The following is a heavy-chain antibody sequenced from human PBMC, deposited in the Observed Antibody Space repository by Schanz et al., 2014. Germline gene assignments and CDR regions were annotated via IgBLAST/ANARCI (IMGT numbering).Heavy chain of an antibody. D-gene: IGHD3-10*01. V-gene: IGHV1-8*02. CDR3: ARVSMEFERGKSYYYYMDV. CDR2: MNPNSGDT. J-gene: IGHJ6*03. CDR1: GYTFISYG. Sequence: QVQLVQSGAEVKKPGSSVKVSCKASGYTFISYGIKWVRQAPGQGLEWMGWMNPNSGDTGYPRKFQDRVTMTRNTSISTAYMELNSLTSEDTAVYYCARVSMEFERGKSYYYYMDVWGRGTTVTVSS.